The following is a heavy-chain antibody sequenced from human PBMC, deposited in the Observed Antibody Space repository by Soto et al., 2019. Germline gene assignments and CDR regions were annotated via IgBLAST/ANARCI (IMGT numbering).Heavy chain of an antibody. J-gene: IGHJ3*02. D-gene: IGHD6-19*01. V-gene: IGHV1-3*01. CDR2: INAGNGNT. CDR1: GYTFTSYA. CDR3: ARVNLGRIAVAGTVGAFDI. Sequence: QVQLVQSGAEVKKPGASVKVSCKASGYTFTSYAMHWVRQAPGQRLEWMGWINAGNGNTKYSQKFQGRVTITRDTSASTANMELSSLRSEDTAVYYCARVNLGRIAVAGTVGAFDIWGQGTMVTVSS.